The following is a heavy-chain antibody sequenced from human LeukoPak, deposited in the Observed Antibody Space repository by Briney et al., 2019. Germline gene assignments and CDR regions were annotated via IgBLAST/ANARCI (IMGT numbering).Heavy chain of an antibody. Sequence: ASVKVSCKASGSTFNSYGITWVRQAPGQGLEWMGWISAYNGNTNYAQKLQGRVTMTTDTSTITAYMELRSLRSDDTAVYYCASLLSNRDGYNFVGESLWGQGTLVTVSS. D-gene: IGHD5-24*01. J-gene: IGHJ4*02. CDR1: GSTFNSYG. CDR3: ASLLSNRDGYNFVGESL. V-gene: IGHV1-18*01. CDR2: ISAYNGNT.